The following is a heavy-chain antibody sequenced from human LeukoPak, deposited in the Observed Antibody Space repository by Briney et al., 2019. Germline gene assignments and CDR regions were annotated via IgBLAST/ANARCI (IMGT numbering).Heavy chain of an antibody. CDR2: MSPNSGNT. CDR3: ARGPYGYASSATLGSYNWFDP. D-gene: IGHD3-10*01. J-gene: IGHJ5*02. Sequence: ASVKVSCKASGYTLTSYDIHWVRQATGQGLEWMGWMSPNSGNTVYAQKFQGRVTMTRNTSISTAYMELSSLSSEDTAVYYCARGPYGYASSATLGSYNWFDPWGQGTLVTVSS. CDR1: GYTLTSYD. V-gene: IGHV1-8*01.